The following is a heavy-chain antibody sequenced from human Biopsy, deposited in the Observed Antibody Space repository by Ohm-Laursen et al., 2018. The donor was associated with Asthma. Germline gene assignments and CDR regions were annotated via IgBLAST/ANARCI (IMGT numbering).Heavy chain of an antibody. Sequence: ASVKVSCNTSGYTFNSAGITWVRQAPGQGLEWMGWISVYNGNTKVAQKLQDRVTMITDTSTSTAYMELRSLRSDDTAVYFCARAVDYSHYYGIDVWGQGTTITVS. CDR2: ISVYNGNT. J-gene: IGHJ6*02. CDR1: GYTFNSAG. D-gene: IGHD3-10*01. CDR3: ARAVDYSHYYGIDV. V-gene: IGHV1-18*01.